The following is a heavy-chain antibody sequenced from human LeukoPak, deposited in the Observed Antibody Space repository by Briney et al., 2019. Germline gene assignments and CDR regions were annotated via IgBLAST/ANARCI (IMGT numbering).Heavy chain of an antibody. CDR1: GGSISSYY. CDR3: ARFSILGTIDY. D-gene: IGHD7-27*01. V-gene: IGHV4-59*01. J-gene: IGHJ4*02. CDR2: IYYSGRT. Sequence: SETLSLTCTVPGGSISSYYWSWIRQPPGKGLEWIGYIYYSGRTNYNPSLKSRVTISVDTSKNQFSLKLSSVTAADTAVYYCARFSILGTIDYWGQGTLVTASS.